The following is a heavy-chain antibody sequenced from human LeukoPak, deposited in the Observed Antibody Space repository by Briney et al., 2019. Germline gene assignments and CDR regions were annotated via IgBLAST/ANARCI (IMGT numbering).Heavy chain of an antibody. J-gene: IGHJ4*02. V-gene: IGHV1-18*01. Sequence: ASVKVSCKASGYTFNNYGVTWVRQAPGQGLEWMGRISAYNGNANYARNLQDRVTMTTDTSTSTAYMELRRLRPSDTAVYYCARGPRYAYDSSALVLDFWGQGTLASVSS. CDR1: GYTFNNYG. D-gene: IGHD3-22*01. CDR3: ARGPRYAYDSSALVLDF. CDR2: ISAYNGNA.